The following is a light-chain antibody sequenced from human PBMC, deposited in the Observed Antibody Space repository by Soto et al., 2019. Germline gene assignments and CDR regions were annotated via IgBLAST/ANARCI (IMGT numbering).Light chain of an antibody. CDR1: QSVSSSY. V-gene: IGKV3-20*01. CDR3: QQVGSSPPDT. CDR2: GAS. Sequence: EIVLTQSPGTLSLSPGERATLSCRASQSVSSSYLAWYQQKPGQAPRLLIYGASCRATGIPDRFSGSGSGTEFTLTISRLEPEDFEVYYCQQVGSSPPDTFGQGTKLDIK. J-gene: IGKJ2*01.